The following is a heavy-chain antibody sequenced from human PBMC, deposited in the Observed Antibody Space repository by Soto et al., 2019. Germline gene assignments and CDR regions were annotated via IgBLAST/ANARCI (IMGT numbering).Heavy chain of an antibody. Sequence: QVQLVQSGAEVKRPGSSVKVSCKASGDTFTFYSINWVRQAPGLGLEWMGRINPILSMSNYAQRFKGSVTMTADKSTSTAYMELSSLRSEDTAIYYCAISYGSGYRAVDYWGQGALVTVSS. D-gene: IGHD3-10*01. CDR3: AISYGSGYRAVDY. V-gene: IGHV1-69*02. CDR1: GDTFTFYS. J-gene: IGHJ4*02. CDR2: INPILSMS.